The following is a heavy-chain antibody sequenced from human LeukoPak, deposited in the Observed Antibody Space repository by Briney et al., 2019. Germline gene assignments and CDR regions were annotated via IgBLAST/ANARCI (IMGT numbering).Heavy chain of an antibody. CDR3: AKKSSSGWYYFDY. J-gene: IGHJ4*02. D-gene: IGHD6-19*01. CDR2: ISSSGSTI. V-gene: IGHV3-48*03. CDR1: GFTFSNYE. Sequence: PGGSLRLSCTASGFTFSNYEMNWVRQAAGKGLEWISSISSSGSTIDYADSVKGRFTISRDNAKNTLYLQMNSLRAEDTAVYYCAKKSSSGWYYFDYWGQGTLVTVSS.